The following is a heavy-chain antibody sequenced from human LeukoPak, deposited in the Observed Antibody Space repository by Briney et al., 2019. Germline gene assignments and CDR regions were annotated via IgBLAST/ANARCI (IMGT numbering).Heavy chain of an antibody. D-gene: IGHD2-2*02. CDR3: ARGYCSSTSCYKDDAFDI. CDR1: GGSISGYY. CDR2: IYYSGST. Sequence: SETLSLTCTVSGGSISGYYWSWIRQPPGKGLEWIGYIYYSGSTNYNPSLKSRVTISVDTSKNQFSLKLSSVTAADTAVYYCARGYCSSTSCYKDDAFDIWGQGTMVTVSS. V-gene: IGHV4-59*01. J-gene: IGHJ3*02.